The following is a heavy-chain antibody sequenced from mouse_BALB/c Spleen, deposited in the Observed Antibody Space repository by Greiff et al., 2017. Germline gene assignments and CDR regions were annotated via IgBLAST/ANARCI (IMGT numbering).Heavy chain of an antibody. CDR1: GFYIKDTY. CDR3: ARSDGYYGGAMDY. J-gene: IGHJ4*01. D-gene: IGHD2-3*01. Sequence: VQLQQSGAELVTPGASVKLSCTASGFYIKDTYMHWVKQRPEQGLEWIGRIDPANGTTKYDPKFQGKATITADTSSNTAYLQLSSLTAEDTAVYYCARSDGYYGGAMDYWGQGTPVTVSA. CDR2: IDPANGTT. V-gene: IGHV14-3*02.